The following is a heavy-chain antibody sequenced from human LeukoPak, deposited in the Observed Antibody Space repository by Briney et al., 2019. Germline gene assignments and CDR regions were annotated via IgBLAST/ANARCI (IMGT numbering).Heavy chain of an antibody. D-gene: IGHD4-23*01. J-gene: IGHJ6*02. CDR1: GFTFSSYV. Sequence: PGGSLRLSCAASGFTFSSYVVVWVRQAPGKGLEWVAGISYDGNYKYYVDSVKGRFTISRDNSKSTLYLQMNSLRAGDTAIYYCARGNYGGDEGYYYYYGVDVWGQGTTVTVSS. CDR2: ISYDGNYK. V-gene: IGHV3-30*03. CDR3: ARGNYGGDEGYYYYYGVDV.